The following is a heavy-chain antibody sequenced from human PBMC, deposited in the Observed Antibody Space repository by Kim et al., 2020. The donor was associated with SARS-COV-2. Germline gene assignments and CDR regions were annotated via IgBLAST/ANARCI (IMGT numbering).Heavy chain of an antibody. V-gene: IGHV3-30*18. D-gene: IGHD3-16*01. CDR3: AKAGAGWGGPFDY. CDR1: GFTFSSYG. CDR2: ISYDGSNK. Sequence: GGSLRLSCAASGFTFSSYGMHWVRQAPGKGLEWVAVISYDGSNKYYADSVKGRFTISRDNSKNTLYLQMNSLRAEDTAVYYCAKAGAGWGGPFDYWGQGT. J-gene: IGHJ4*02.